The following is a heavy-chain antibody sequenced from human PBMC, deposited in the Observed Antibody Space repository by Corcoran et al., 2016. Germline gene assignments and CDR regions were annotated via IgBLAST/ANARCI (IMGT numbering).Heavy chain of an antibody. Sequence: EVQLVESGGGLIQPGGSLRLSCAASGFTVSSNYMSWVRQAPGKGLEWVSVIYSGGSTYYADSVKGRFTISRDNSKNTLYLQMNRLRAEDTAVDYCARDPAERWLPLGCIDVWGQGTTVTVSS. CDR3: ARDPAERWLPLGCIDV. CDR2: IYSGGST. J-gene: IGHJ6*02. D-gene: IGHD6-19*01. CDR1: GFTVSSNY. V-gene: IGHV3-53*01.